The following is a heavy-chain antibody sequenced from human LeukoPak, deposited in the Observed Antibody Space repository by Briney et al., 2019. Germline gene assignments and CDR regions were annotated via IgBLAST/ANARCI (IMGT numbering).Heavy chain of an antibody. Sequence: ASVKVSCKASGYTFTGYDINWVRQATGQGLEWMGWMNPNSGNTGYAQKFQGRVTMTRNTSISTAYMELSSLRSEDTAVYYCARGGRITIFGVVISYYYGMDVWGQGTTVTVSS. V-gene: IGHV1-8*01. CDR1: GYTFTGYD. CDR3: ARGGRITIFGVVISYYYGMDV. J-gene: IGHJ6*02. D-gene: IGHD3-3*01. CDR2: MNPNSGNT.